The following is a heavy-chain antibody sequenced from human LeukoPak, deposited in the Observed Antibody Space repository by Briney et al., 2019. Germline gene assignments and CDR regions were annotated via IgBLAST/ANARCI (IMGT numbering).Heavy chain of an antibody. CDR1: GGSISSSSYY. Sequence: PSETLSLTCTVSGGSISSSSYYWGWIRQPPGKGLEWIGSIYYSGSTYYNPSLKSRVTISVDTSKNQFSLKLSSVTAADTAVYYCARGAYYDILTGYYTLSYYFDYWGQGTLVTVSS. J-gene: IGHJ4*02. D-gene: IGHD3-9*01. CDR3: ARGAYYDILTGYYTLSYYFDY. V-gene: IGHV4-39*07. CDR2: IYYSGST.